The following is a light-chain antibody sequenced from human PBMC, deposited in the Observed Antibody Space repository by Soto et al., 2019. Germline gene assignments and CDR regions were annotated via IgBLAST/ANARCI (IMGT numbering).Light chain of an antibody. CDR3: NSYREDHPRFYV. J-gene: IGLJ1*01. V-gene: IGLV2-14*03. CDR2: DVG. CDR1: HSDIGNYNY. Sequence: QSALTQPASVSGSPGQSITISCTGTHSDIGNYNYVSWYQHLPGKAPKLMIYDVGSRPSGVSSRFSGSKSGNTASLAISGLQADDEADYYCNSYREDHPRFYVFGTGTKLTVL.